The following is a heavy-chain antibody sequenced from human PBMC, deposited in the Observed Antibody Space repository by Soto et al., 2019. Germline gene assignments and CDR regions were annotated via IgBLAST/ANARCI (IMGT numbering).Heavy chain of an antibody. D-gene: IGHD3-10*01. J-gene: IGHJ4*02. CDR2: IYSAQKT. CDR3: ARFYYGIDY. CDR1: GGSVSSNSYS. V-gene: IGHV4-39*01. Sequence: SETLSLTCTVSGGSVSSNSYSWGWIRQSPGKGLEWIGTIYSAQKTFYHPSLLSRVTISVDTSKNQFSLKLSSVTAADTAVYYCARFYYGIDYWGQGALVTVSS.